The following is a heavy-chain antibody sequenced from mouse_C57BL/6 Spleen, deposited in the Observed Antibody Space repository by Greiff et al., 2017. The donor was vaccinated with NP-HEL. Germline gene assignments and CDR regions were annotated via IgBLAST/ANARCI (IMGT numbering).Heavy chain of an antibody. CDR1: GYTFTSYW. CDR3: ARSTSNYALDY. CDR2: IHPNSGST. J-gene: IGHJ2*01. D-gene: IGHD2-5*01. Sequence: QVQLQQPGAELVKPGASVKLSCKASGYTFTSYWMHWVKRRPGQGLEWIGMIHPNSGSTNYNEKFKSKATLTVDKSSSTAYMQLSSLTSEDSAVYYCARSTSNYALDYWGQGTTLTVSS. V-gene: IGHV1-64*01.